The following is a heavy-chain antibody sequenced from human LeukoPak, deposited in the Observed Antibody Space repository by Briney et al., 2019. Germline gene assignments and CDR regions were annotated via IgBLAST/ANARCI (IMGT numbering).Heavy chain of an antibody. CDR1: GGSISSSSYY. Sequence: SETLSLTCTVSGGSISSSSYYWGWIRQPPGKGLEWIGSIYYSGSTYYNPSLKSRVTISVDTSKNQFSLKLSSVTAADTAVYYCARAYCGGDCYSGIDALDIWGQGTMVTVSS. D-gene: IGHD2-21*02. CDR3: ARAYCGGDCYSGIDALDI. V-gene: IGHV4-39*07. J-gene: IGHJ3*02. CDR2: IYYSGST.